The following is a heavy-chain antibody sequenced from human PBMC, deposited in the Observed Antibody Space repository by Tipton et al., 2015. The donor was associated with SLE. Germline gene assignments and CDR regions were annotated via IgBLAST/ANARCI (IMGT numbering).Heavy chain of an antibody. CDR1: GVSIDSSYYY. D-gene: IGHD2-2*01. Sequence: TLSLTCIVSGVSIDSSYYYWAWIRQPPGKGLVWIGTVYYSGSTYYNPSLKSRVTISVGTSTNQLSLRLTSVTAADTAVYYCVVCSPSSCSYFDYWGQGRLVTVSS. J-gene: IGHJ4*02. CDR3: VVCSPSSCSYFDY. V-gene: IGHV4-39*01. CDR2: VYYSGST.